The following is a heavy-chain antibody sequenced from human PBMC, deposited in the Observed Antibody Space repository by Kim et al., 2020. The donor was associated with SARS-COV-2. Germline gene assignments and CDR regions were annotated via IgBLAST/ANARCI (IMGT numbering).Heavy chain of an antibody. J-gene: IGHJ4*02. CDR3: ARDEGTTLGFDY. CDR2: INAGNGNT. V-gene: IGHV1-3*01. D-gene: IGHD1-7*01. CDR1: GYTFTSYA. Sequence: ASVKVSCKASGYTFTSYAMHWVRQAPGQRLEWMGWINAGNGNTKYSQKFQGRVTITRDTFASTAYMELSSLRSEDTAVYYCARDEGTTLGFDYWGQGTLVTVSS.